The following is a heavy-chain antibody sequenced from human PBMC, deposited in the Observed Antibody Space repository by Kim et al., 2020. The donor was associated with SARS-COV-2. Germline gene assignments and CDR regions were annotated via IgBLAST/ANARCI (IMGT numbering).Heavy chain of an antibody. CDR3: AREGVLDY. D-gene: IGHD3-16*01. CDR2: SSYI. Sequence: SSYIYYADSVKGRFTISRDNAKNSLYLQMNSLRAEDTAVYYCAREGVLDYWGQGTLVTVSS. J-gene: IGHJ4*02. V-gene: IGHV3-21*01.